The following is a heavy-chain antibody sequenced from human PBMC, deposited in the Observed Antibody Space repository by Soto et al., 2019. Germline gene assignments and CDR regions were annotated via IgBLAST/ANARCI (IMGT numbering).Heavy chain of an antibody. J-gene: IGHJ6*02. Sequence: QVQLVESGGGLVKPGGSLRLSCAASGFTFSDYYMSWIRQAPGKGLEWVSYISSSGSTIYYADSVKGRFTISRDNAKNSLYLQMNSLRAEDTAVYYCARDSRLRYFDWLPDYYYYGMDVWGQGTTVTVSS. CDR2: ISSSGSTI. D-gene: IGHD3-9*01. V-gene: IGHV3-11*01. CDR3: ARDSRLRYFDWLPDYYYYGMDV. CDR1: GFTFSDYY.